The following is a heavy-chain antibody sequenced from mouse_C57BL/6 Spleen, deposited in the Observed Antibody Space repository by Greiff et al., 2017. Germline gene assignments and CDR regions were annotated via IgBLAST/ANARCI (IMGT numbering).Heavy chain of an antibody. J-gene: IGHJ4*01. D-gene: IGHD2-3*01. V-gene: IGHV2-9*01. CDR2: IWGGGST. CDR3: AKHEGDGYLYYYAMDY. CDR1: GFSLTSFG. Sequence: VQGVESGPGLVAPSQSLSITCTVSGFSLTSFGVDWVRQPPGKGLEWLGVIWGGGSTNYNSALMSRLSISKDNSTSQVFLKMNSLQTDDTAMYYCAKHEGDGYLYYYAMDYWGQGTSVTVSS.